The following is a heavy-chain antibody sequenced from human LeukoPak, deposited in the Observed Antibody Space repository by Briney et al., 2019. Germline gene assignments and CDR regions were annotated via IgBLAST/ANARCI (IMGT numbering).Heavy chain of an antibody. CDR3: ARGGGYYPIDY. D-gene: IGHD2-15*01. J-gene: IGHJ4*02. V-gene: IGHV3-53*01. CDR1: GFTVNSDY. Sequence: GGSLRLSCAASGFTVNSDYMNWVRQAPGKGLEWVSVLYSDGRTYYADSVKGRFTISRDTSKNTLYLQVNSLRAEDTAVYYCARGGGYYPIDYWGQGTLVTVSS. CDR2: LYSDGRT.